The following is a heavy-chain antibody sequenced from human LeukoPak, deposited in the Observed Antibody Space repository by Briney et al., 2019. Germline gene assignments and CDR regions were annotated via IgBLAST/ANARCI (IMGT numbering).Heavy chain of an antibody. CDR3: AREVGTGSGHFDL. J-gene: IGHJ2*01. CDR2: IIPIFGTA. V-gene: IGHV1-69*01. Sequence: SVKVSCRASGGTFSSYAISWVRQAPGQGLEWMGGIIPIFGTANYAQKFQGGVTITADESTSTAYMELSSLRSEDTAVYYCAREVGTGSGHFDLWGRGTLVTVSS. CDR1: GGTFSSYA. D-gene: IGHD2-21*02.